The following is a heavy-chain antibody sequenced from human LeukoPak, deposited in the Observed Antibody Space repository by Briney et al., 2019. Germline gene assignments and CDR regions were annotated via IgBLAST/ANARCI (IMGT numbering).Heavy chain of an antibody. CDR2: IYYSGST. D-gene: IGHD3-10*01. V-gene: IGHV4-39*01. CDR3: ARRGGVYLDY. J-gene: IGHJ4*02. Sequence: SETLSLTCTVSGGSISSSSYYWGWIRQPPGKGLEWIGSIYYSGSTYYNPSLKSLVTISVDTSKNQFSLKLSSVTAADTAVYYCARRGGVYLDYWGQGTLVTVSS. CDR1: GGSISSSSYY.